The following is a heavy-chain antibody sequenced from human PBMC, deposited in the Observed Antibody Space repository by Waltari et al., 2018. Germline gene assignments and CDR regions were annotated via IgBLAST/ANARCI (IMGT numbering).Heavy chain of an antibody. D-gene: IGHD6-19*01. CDR2: VDPEDGET. V-gene: IGHV1-69-2*01. CDR1: GYTFTDSY. Sequence: EVQLVQSGAEVKKPGATVKISCKVSGYTFTDSYMHWVKQAPGKGLEWMGLVDPEDGETIYAEKFQGRVTITADTSTDTAYMELSSLRSEDTAVYYCATGGQWLVFDYYYYGMDVWGQGTTVTVSS. CDR3: ATGGQWLVFDYYYYGMDV. J-gene: IGHJ6*02.